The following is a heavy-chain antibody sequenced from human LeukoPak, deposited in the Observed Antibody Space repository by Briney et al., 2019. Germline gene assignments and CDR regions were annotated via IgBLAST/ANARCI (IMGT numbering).Heavy chain of an antibody. D-gene: IGHD2-21*02. CDR2: INHSGST. CDR3: ARGWISVVVTAARWFRYFDL. V-gene: IGHV4-34*01. Sequence: SETLSLTCTVSGGSISSYYWSWIRQPPGKGLEWIGEINHSGSTNYNPSLKSRVTISVDTSKNQFSLKLSSVTAADTAVYYCARGWISVVVTAARWFRYFDLWGRGTLVTVSS. J-gene: IGHJ2*01. CDR1: GGSISSYY.